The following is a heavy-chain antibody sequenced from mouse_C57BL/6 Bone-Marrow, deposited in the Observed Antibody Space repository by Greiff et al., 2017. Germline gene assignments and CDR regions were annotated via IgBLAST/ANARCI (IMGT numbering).Heavy chain of an antibody. CDR1: GYTFTDYN. V-gene: IGHV1-18*01. Sequence: EVQLQQSGPELVKPGASVKIPCKASGYTFTDYNMDWVKQSHGKSLEWIGDINPNNGGTIYNQKFKGKATLTVDKSSSTAYMERRSLTSEDTAVYYCARGGVVADWYFDVWGTGTTVTVSS. D-gene: IGHD1-1*01. J-gene: IGHJ1*03. CDR3: ARGGVVADWYFDV. CDR2: INPNNGGT.